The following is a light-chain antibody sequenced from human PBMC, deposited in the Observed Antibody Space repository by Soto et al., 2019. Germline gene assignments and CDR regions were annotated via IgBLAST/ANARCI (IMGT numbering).Light chain of an antibody. Sequence: QSALTQPPSASGTPGQRVTISCSGSSSNIGSNTVNWYQQVPGMAPKLLIYSDSQRPSGVPDRFSGSESGTSVSLAISGLQSEDEAHYYCAAWDDSLRVVVFGGGTRSPS. CDR3: AAWDDSLRVVV. J-gene: IGLJ2*01. V-gene: IGLV1-44*01. CDR2: SDS. CDR1: SSNIGSNT.